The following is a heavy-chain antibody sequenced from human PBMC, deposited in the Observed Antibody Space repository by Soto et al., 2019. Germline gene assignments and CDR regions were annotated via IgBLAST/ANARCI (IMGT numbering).Heavy chain of an antibody. CDR1: GGSVSSGRHQ. J-gene: IGHJ6*02. Sequence: SETLSLTCTVSGGSVSSGRHQWSWIRQSPGKGLEWIGYIYYTGTTDYNPSLKSRVTISVDTSTNQFSLKLTSVTAADTALYFCARLQFYAFWSCSVPMDVWGQGTSVTVSS. CDR3: ARLQFYAFWSCSVPMDV. CDR2: IYYTGTT. D-gene: IGHD3-3*01. V-gene: IGHV4-61*01.